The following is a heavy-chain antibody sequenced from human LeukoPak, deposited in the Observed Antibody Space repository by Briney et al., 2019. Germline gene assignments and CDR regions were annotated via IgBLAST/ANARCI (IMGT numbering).Heavy chain of an antibody. J-gene: IGHJ4*02. D-gene: IGHD5-18*01. V-gene: IGHV4-34*01. CDR1: GGSFSGYY. Sequence: PSETLSLTCAVYGGSFSGYYWSWIRQPPGKGLEWTGEINHSGSTNYNPSLKSRVTISVDTSKNQFSLKLSSVTAADTAVYYCARERTAMQDYWGQGTLVTVSS. CDR3: ARERTAMQDY. CDR2: INHSGST.